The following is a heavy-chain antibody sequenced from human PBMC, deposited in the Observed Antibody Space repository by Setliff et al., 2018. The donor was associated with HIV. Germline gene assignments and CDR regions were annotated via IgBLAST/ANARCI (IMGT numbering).Heavy chain of an antibody. Sequence: PGGSLRLSCAASGLTLSNSAMTWVRQRPGRGLEWVSLIQSGGIMYYADSVKGRFTISRDNSNNTLSLQMSSLRAEDTALYYCAKDNSEHWPTGRLDYWGQGTLVTVSS. CDR2: IQSGGIM. J-gene: IGHJ4*02. V-gene: IGHV3-23*01. CDR3: AKDNSEHWPTGRLDY. CDR1: GLTLSNSA. D-gene: IGHD4-17*01.